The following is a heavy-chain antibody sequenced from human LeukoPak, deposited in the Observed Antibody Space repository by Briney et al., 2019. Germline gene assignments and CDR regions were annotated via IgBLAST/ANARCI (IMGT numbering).Heavy chain of an antibody. J-gene: IGHJ4*02. CDR3: TADRDALRY. D-gene: IGHD2-21*02. V-gene: IGHV3-15*07. CDR2: IKSNSEGGTA. Sequence: GGSLRLSCAASGFTFTNAWMNWVRQAPGKGLEWVGRIKSNSEGGTADYAAPVEGRFTISRHDSESTMYLQMNSLKTEDTAVYYCTADRDALRYWGQGTPVTVSS. CDR1: GFTFTNAW.